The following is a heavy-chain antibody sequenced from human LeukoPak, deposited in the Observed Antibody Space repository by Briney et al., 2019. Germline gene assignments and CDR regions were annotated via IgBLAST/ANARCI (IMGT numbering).Heavy chain of an antibody. CDR2: IYHSGST. V-gene: IGHV4-4*02. D-gene: IGHD1-26*01. CDR3: ARSSGSYYYYYMDV. Sequence: PSETLSLTCAVSGGSISSSNWWSWVRQPPGKGLEWIGEIYHSGSTNYNPSLKSRVTISVDKSKNQFSLKLSSVTAADTAVYYCARSSGSYYYYYMDVWGKGTTVTVSS. CDR1: GGSISSSNW. J-gene: IGHJ6*03.